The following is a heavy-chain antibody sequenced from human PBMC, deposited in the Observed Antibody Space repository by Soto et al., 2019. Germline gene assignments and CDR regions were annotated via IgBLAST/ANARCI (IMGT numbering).Heavy chain of an antibody. CDR3: ARAKYDYSGGSYHPFDQ. D-gene: IGHD3-16*02. CDR1: GKSFDNFA. V-gene: IGHV1-3*01. CDR2: INVGDDKT. Sequence: QVQLVQSGAEVKKPGASVRLSCKVSGKSFDNFAVHWVRQTPGQRPEWMGRINVGDDKTKYSEKFQGRVIVSYDTSATTAYIELRALSSEDTAVYYCARAKYDYSGGSYHPFDQWAQGAQVTVAS. J-gene: IGHJ4*02.